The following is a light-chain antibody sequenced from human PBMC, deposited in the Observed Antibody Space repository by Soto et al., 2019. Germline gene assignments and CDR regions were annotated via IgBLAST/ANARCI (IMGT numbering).Light chain of an antibody. V-gene: IGLV8-61*01. Sequence: QAVVTQEPSFSVSPGGTVTLTCGLSSGSVSTGYYPSWYQQTPGQAPRPLIYTTDTRSSGVPDRFSGSILGNKAALTITGAQADDESDYYCVLHMGSGTLFGGGTKLTVL. CDR1: SGSVSTGYY. J-gene: IGLJ2*01. CDR2: TTD. CDR3: VLHMGSGTL.